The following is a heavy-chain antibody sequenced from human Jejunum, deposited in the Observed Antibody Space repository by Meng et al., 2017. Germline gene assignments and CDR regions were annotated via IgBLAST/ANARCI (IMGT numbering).Heavy chain of an antibody. V-gene: IGHV4-59*12. Sequence: QVQLQESGPGLVEPSETLSLTCTVSGGSLSPYYWSWIRQPPGKGLEWLGYISYSGSTNYSPSLKSRATISIDTSKNQFSLRLTSVTAADTAVYYCVREKRRTYYFDYWGQGTLVTVSS. D-gene: IGHD3-16*01. CDR1: GGSLSPYY. CDR2: ISYSGST. J-gene: IGHJ4*02. CDR3: VREKRRTYYFDY.